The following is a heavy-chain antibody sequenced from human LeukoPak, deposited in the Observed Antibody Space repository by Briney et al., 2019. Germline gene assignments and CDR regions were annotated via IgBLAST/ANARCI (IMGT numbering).Heavy chain of an antibody. V-gene: IGHV4-59*01. Sequence: SETLSLTCTVSNGAMSTYYWNWIRQSPEKGLEWIGYIHYSGRTNYNPSLKSRLSMSIDTSKNQFSLNLSSVTAADTAVYFCAKTPDLQLSFPQFDSWRQGTLVTVSS. CDR3: AKTPDLQLSFPQFDS. D-gene: IGHD3-16*02. CDR1: NGAMSTYY. CDR2: IHYSGRT. J-gene: IGHJ4*02.